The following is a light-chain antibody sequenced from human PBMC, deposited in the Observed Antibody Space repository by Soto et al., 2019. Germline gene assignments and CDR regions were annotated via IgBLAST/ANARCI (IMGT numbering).Light chain of an antibody. CDR2: GAS. Sequence: EIVLTQSPGTLSFSPGERATLSCRASHRVSSGYLAWYQQKPGQAPRPLIYGASSRATGIPDRFSGSGSGTDFTLTISRLETEDFAVYFCQHYGSSSSWTFGQGTKVDNK. CDR3: QHYGSSSSWT. J-gene: IGKJ1*01. V-gene: IGKV3-20*01. CDR1: HRVSSGY.